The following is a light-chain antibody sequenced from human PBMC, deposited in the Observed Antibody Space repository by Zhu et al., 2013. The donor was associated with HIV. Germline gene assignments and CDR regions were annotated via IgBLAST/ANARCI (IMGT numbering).Light chain of an antibody. J-gene: IGKJ4*01. V-gene: IGKV3-15*01. Sequence: EIVMTQSPGTLSVSPGERASIACRASQSVSSNLAWYQQKPGQTPRLLFYHASIRATDIPARFSVSGSGTEFTLTISSLQSEDLAVYYCQQYNNWPLTFGGGTTVEIK. CDR3: QQYNNWPLT. CDR1: QSVSSN. CDR2: HAS.